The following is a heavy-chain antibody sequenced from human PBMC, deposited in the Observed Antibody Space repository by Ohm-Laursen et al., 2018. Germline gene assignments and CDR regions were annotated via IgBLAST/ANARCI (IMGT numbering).Heavy chain of an antibody. CDR2: IKQDGSEK. V-gene: IGHV3-7*03. Sequence: GSLRLSCAAAGFTFSSYWMSWVRQAPGKGLEWVANIKQDGSEKYYVDSVKGRFTISRDNAKNSLYLQMNSLRAEDTALYYCAKALNDFWDPFDYWGQGTLVTVSS. J-gene: IGHJ4*02. CDR3: AKALNDFWDPFDY. D-gene: IGHD3-3*01. CDR1: GFTFSSYW.